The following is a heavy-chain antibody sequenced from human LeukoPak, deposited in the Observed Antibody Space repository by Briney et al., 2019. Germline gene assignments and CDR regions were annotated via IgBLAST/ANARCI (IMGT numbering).Heavy chain of an antibody. J-gene: IGHJ4*02. V-gene: IGHV3-23*01. CDR2: ISFSGGST. Sequence: GGSLRLSCAASGFTFNTYATTWVRQAPGKGLEWVSVISFSGGSTYYADSVKGRFTISRDNSKNTLYLQMNSLRADDTAVYYCAKPNLPYCSGGSCYGFDYWGQGTLVTVSS. CDR3: AKPNLPYCSGGSCYGFDY. CDR1: GFTFNTYA. D-gene: IGHD2-15*01.